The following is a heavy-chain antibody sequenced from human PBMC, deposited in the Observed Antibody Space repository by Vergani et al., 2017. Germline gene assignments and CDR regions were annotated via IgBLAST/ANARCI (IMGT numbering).Heavy chain of an antibody. Sequence: QVQLQQWGAGLLKPSETLSLTCAVYGGSFSGYYWSWIRQPPGKGLEWIGEINHSGSTNYNPSLKSRVTISVDTSKNQFSRKLSSVTAADTAVYYCARGLGAIAALAVPFNWCDPWGQGTLVTVSS. V-gene: IGHV4-34*01. D-gene: IGHD6-6*01. J-gene: IGHJ5*02. CDR3: ARGLGAIAALAVPFNWCDP. CDR1: GGSFSGYY. CDR2: INHSGST.